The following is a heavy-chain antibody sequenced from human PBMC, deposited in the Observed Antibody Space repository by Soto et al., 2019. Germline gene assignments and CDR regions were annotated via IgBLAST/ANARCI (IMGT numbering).Heavy chain of an antibody. J-gene: IGHJ4*02. CDR3: ARDVAVTDMRAFSY. Sequence: QVQLVQSGAEVKKPGASVKVSCKASGYPFSNFAMHWVRQAPGQRLEWMGWINADNGNTKYSQKFQGRVTITRDTAASTAYMELNSLKSEDTAVYYCARDVAVTDMRAFSYWGQGTLVTVSS. CDR1: GYPFSNFA. D-gene: IGHD4-4*01. CDR2: INADNGNT. V-gene: IGHV1-3*01.